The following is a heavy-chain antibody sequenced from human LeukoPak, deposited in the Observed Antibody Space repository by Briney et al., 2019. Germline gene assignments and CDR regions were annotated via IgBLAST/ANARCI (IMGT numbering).Heavy chain of an antibody. CDR3: ARMHDYGDYVTLLDY. V-gene: IGHV4-61*08. Sequence: SETLSLTCAVSGGSISSGGYYWSWIRQPPGKGLEWIGYIYYSGSTNYNPSLKSRVTISVDTSKNQFSLKLSSVTAADTAVYYCARMHDYGDYVTLLDYWGQGTLVTVSS. CDR1: GGSISSGGYY. CDR2: IYYSGST. J-gene: IGHJ4*02. D-gene: IGHD4-17*01.